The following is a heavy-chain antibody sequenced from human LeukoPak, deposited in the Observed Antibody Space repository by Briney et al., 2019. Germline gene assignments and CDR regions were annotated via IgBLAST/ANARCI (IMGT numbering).Heavy chain of an antibody. D-gene: IGHD3-22*01. Sequence: GGSLRLSCAASGFTFSSYWMSWVRQAPGKGLEWVANIKQDGSEKYYVDSVKGRFTISRDNAKNSLYLQMNSLRAEDTAVYYCARVMDYYYDSRSPVDYWGQGTLVTVSS. J-gene: IGHJ4*02. CDR2: IKQDGSEK. V-gene: IGHV3-7*01. CDR1: GFTFSSYW. CDR3: ARVMDYYYDSRSPVDY.